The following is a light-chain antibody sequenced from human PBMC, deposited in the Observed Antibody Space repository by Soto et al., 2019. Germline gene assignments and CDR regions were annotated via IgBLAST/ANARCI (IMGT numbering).Light chain of an antibody. Sequence: EIVFTQSPATLSLSPGERATLSCRASQSVSSYLAWYQQKPGQAPRLLIYAASNRATGIPARFSGSGSGTDFTLTISSLEPEDFAVYYCQHRGDWPLTFGGGTKV. J-gene: IGKJ4*01. CDR2: AAS. V-gene: IGKV3-11*01. CDR3: QHRGDWPLT. CDR1: QSVSSY.